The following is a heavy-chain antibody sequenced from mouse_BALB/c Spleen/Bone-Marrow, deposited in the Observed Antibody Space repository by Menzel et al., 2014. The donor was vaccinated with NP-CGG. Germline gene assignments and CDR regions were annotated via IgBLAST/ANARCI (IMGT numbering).Heavy chain of an antibody. Sequence: VKLVESGPGLVQPSQSLSITCTVSGFSFPNYGVHWVRQSPGKGLEWLGVIWSGGSTDYNAAFISRLSITKDNSKSQVFFKMNSLQANDTAIYYCARNPVGRNFFDYWGQGTTLTVSS. D-gene: IGHD4-1*01. CDR2: IWSGGST. CDR3: ARNPVGRNFFDY. CDR1: GFSFPNYG. J-gene: IGHJ2*01. V-gene: IGHV2-2*02.